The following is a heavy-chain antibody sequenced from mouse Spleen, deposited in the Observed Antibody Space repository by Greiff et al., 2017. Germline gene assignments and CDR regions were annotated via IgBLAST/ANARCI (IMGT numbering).Heavy chain of an antibody. D-gene: IGHD2-4*01. Sequence: VQLQQSGAELVRPGASVTLSCKASGYTFTDYEMHWVKQTPVHGLEWIGAIDPETGGTAYNQKFKGKATLTADKSSSTAYMELRSLTSEDSAVYYCTRSGYDYDWFAYWGQGTLVTVSA. CDR3: TRSGYDYDWFAY. CDR1: GYTFTDYE. V-gene: IGHV1-15*01. CDR2: IDPETGGT. J-gene: IGHJ3*01.